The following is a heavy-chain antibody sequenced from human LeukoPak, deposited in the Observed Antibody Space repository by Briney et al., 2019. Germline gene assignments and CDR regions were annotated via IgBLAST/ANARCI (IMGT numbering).Heavy chain of an antibody. CDR2: INPNSGGT. CDR3: ARDGGYGDYVYYYYMDV. Sequence: ASVKVSCKASGYTFTGYYMHWVRQAPGQGLEWMGRINPNSGGTNYAQKFQGRVTMTRDTSISTAYMELSRLRSDDTAVYYCARDGGYGDYVYYYYMDVWGKGTTVIVSS. J-gene: IGHJ6*03. CDR1: GYTFTGYY. V-gene: IGHV1-2*06. D-gene: IGHD4-17*01.